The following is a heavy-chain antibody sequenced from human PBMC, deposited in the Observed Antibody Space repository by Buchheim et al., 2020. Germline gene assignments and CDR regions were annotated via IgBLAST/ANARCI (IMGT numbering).Heavy chain of an antibody. V-gene: IGHV3-30*18. J-gene: IGHJ4*02. CDR3: AKSQGVGASATDFDY. D-gene: IGHD1-26*01. CDR2: ISYDGSNK. CDR1: GFTFSSYG. Sequence: QVQLVESGGGVVQPGRSLRLSCAASGFTFSSYGMHWVRQAPGKGLEWVAVISYDGSNKYYADSVKGRFTISRDNSKNTLYLQMISLRAEDTAVYYCAKSQGVGASATDFDYWGQGTL.